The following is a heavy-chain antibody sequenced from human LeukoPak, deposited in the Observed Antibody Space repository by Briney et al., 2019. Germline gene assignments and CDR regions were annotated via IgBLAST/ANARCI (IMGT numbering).Heavy chain of an antibody. V-gene: IGHV1-18*01. J-gene: IGHJ4*02. CDR3: AISTTVTTPFDY. CDR1: GYTFTSYG. Sequence: ASVKVSCKASGYTFTSYGISWVRQAPGQGPEWMGWISAYNGNTNYAQKLQGRVTMTTDTSTSTAYMELRSLRSDDTAVYYCAISTTVTTPFDYWGQGTLVTVSS. CDR2: ISAYNGNT. D-gene: IGHD4-17*01.